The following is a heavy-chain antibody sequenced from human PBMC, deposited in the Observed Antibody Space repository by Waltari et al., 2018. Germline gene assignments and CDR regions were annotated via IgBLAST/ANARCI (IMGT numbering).Heavy chain of an antibody. CDR3: ARGEDIVVVVAATSYFDY. CDR1: GYTFTSYD. CDR2: MNPNSGNT. J-gene: IGHJ4*02. D-gene: IGHD2-15*01. Sequence: QVQLVQSGAEVKKPGASVKVSCKASGYTFTSYDINWVRQATGQGLEWMGWMNPNSGNTGYAQKFQGRVTMTRNTSISTAYMELSSLRSEDTAVYYCARGEDIVVVVAATSYFDYWGQGTLVTVSS. V-gene: IGHV1-8*01.